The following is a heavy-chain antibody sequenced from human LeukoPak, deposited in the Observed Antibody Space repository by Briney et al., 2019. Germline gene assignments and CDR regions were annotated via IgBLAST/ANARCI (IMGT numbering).Heavy chain of an antibody. V-gene: IGHV3-73*01. D-gene: IGHD2-15*01. CDR2: IRSKANSYAT. Sequence: GGSLRLSCAASGFTFSGSAMHWVRQASGKGLEWVGRIRSKANSYATAYAASAKGRFTISRDDSKNTAYLQMNSLKTEDTAVYYCTTIGYCSGGSCSWGQGTLVTVSS. CDR3: TTIGYCSGGSCS. CDR1: GFTFSGSA. J-gene: IGHJ5*02.